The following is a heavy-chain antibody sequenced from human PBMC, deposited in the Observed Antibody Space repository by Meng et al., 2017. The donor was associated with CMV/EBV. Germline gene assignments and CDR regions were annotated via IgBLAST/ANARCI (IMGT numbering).Heavy chain of an antibody. CDR1: GYTFTSYG. V-gene: IGHV1-18*01. J-gene: IGHJ6*02. CDR2: ISAYNGNT. Sequence: ASVKVSCKASGYTFTSYGIRWVRQAPGQGLEWMGWISAYNGNTNYAQKLQGRVTMTTDTSTSTAYMELRSLRSDDTAVYYCAREGSSWYGLYYYYGMDVWGQGTTVTVSS. D-gene: IGHD6-13*01. CDR3: AREGSSWYGLYYYYGMDV.